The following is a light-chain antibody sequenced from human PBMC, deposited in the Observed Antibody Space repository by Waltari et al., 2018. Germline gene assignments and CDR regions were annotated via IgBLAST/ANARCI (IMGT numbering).Light chain of an antibody. CDR1: QSLLHPNGYNY. J-gene: IGKJ3*01. CDR2: LGS. CDR3: MQALHTPRFT. V-gene: IGKV2-28*01. Sequence: DIVMTQLPLSLPVTPGEPASLSFRPSQSLLHPNGYNYLDWYLQKPGKSPQLLIYLGSNRASGVPARFSGSGSGTDFTLKISRVEAEDVGVYYCMQALHTPRFTFGPGTKVDIK.